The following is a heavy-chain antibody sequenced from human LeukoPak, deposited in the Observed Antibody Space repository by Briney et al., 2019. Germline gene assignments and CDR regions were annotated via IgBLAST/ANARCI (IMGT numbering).Heavy chain of an antibody. Sequence: GGSLRLPCAASGFSISSYALHWVRQAPGKGLQYVSGISNGGSIDYANSVKGRFTISRDNSKNTLYLQMGSLRPEDMAVYYCARDFSYGSGFDYWGQGILVTVSS. CDR2: ISNGGSI. CDR3: ARDFSYGSGFDY. V-gene: IGHV3-64*01. CDR1: GFSISSYA. J-gene: IGHJ4*02. D-gene: IGHD5-18*01.